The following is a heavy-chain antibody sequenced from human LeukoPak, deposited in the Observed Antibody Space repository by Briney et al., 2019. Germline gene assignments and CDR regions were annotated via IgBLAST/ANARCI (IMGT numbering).Heavy chain of an antibody. CDR1: GFTFSNYA. CDR2: ILGSGGST. CDR3: AKWGDYDVLTGYYVPDY. D-gene: IGHD3-9*01. J-gene: IGHJ4*02. V-gene: IGHV3-23*01. Sequence: GASLRLSCAASGFTFSNYAMSWVRQAPEKGLEWVSAILGSGGSTYYADSVKGRFTVSRDNSKSTLYLQMNSLRAEDTASYYCAKWGDYDVLTGYYVPDYWGQGTLVTVSS.